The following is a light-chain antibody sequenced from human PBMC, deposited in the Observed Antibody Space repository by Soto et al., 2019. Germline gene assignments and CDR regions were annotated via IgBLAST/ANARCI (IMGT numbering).Light chain of an antibody. CDR2: SSN. J-gene: IGLJ2*01. Sequence: QSVLTQPPSASGTPGQRVTISCSGSTSNIGTNTVNWYQVVPGAAPKLLIYSSNQRPSGVPDRFSGSKSGTSASLAVSGLQSGDEAEYYGAAWDASLSGVGFGGGTKLTVL. CDR3: AAWDASLSGVG. CDR1: TSNIGTNT. V-gene: IGLV1-44*01.